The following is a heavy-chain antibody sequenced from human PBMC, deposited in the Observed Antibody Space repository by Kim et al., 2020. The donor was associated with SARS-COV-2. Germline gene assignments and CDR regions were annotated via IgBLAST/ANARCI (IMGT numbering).Heavy chain of an antibody. Sequence: SETLSLTCAVYGGSFSGYYWSWIRQPPGKGLEWIGEINHSGSTNYNPYLKSRVTISVDTSKNQFSLKLSSVTAADTAVYYCARVGAAPAAITTYYYYYGMDVWGQGTTVTVSS. V-gene: IGHV4-34*01. CDR2: INHSGST. D-gene: IGHD2-2*02. CDR3: ARVGAAPAAITTYYYYYGMDV. J-gene: IGHJ6*02. CDR1: GGSFSGYY.